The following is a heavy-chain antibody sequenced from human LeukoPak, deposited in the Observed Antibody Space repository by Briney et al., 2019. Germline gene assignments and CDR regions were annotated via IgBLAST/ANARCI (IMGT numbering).Heavy chain of an antibody. V-gene: IGHV1-2*02. Sequence: ASVTVSCMASGYTFTGYYMHWVRQAPGQGLAWMGWINPNSGGTNYAQKFQGRVTMTRDTSISTAYMELSRLRSDDTAVYYCARSRGSESSNWFDPWGQGTLVTVSS. CDR2: INPNSGGT. J-gene: IGHJ5*02. D-gene: IGHD3-10*01. CDR1: GYTFTGYY. CDR3: ARSRGSESSNWFDP.